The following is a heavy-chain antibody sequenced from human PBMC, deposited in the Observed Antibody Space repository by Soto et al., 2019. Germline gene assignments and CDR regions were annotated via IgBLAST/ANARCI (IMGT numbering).Heavy chain of an antibody. CDR1: GYSFTNYA. D-gene: IGHD3-16*01. CDR3: ARSDHVDRYFDY. J-gene: IGHJ4*02. CDR2: ISPFHGDT. V-gene: IGHV1-18*01. Sequence: QVELVQSGPEVKKPGASVKVSCKASGYSFTNYAIGWVRQAPGQGLAWVGWISPFHGDTNYAQNFQGRITVTTDSSTSTAYMDLGRLRSDDTAVYYCARSDHVDRYFDYWGQGARITVSS.